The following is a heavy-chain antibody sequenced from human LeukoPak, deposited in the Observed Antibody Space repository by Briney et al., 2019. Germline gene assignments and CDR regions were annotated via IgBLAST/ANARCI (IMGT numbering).Heavy chain of an antibody. J-gene: IGHJ4*02. V-gene: IGHV4-39*01. Sequence: GSLRLSCAASGFTFSSYSMNWVRQAPGKGLEWIGSIYYSGSTYYNPSLKSRVTISVDTSKNQFSLKLSSVTAADTAVYYCARHPRGSSRNGFDYWGQGTLVTVSS. CDR3: ARHPRGSSRNGFDY. CDR2: IYYSGST. CDR1: GFTFSSYSMN. D-gene: IGHD6-6*01.